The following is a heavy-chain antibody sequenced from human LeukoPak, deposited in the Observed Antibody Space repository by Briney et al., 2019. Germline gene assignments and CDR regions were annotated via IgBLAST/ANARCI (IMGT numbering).Heavy chain of an antibody. CDR1: GFTFDDYA. V-gene: IGHV3-9*01. J-gene: IGHJ4*02. D-gene: IGHD1-7*01. CDR3: AKAQNYPIFPPSD. Sequence: GRSLRLSCAASGFTFDDYAMHWVRQAPGKGLEWVSGISWNSGSIGYADSVKGRFTISRDNAKNSLYLQMNSLRAEDTALYYCAKAQNYPIFPPSDWGQGTLVTVSS. CDR2: ISWNSGSI.